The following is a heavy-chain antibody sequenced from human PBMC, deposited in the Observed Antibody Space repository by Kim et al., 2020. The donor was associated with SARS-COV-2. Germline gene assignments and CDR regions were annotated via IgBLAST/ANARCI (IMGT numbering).Heavy chain of an antibody. V-gene: IGHV3-23*01. CDR1: GFTFSSHG. CDR2: INNNGAAT. J-gene: IGHJ4*02. CDR3: AKGASCGADCHYLFDS. D-gene: IGHD2-21*02. Sequence: GGSLRLSCAASGFTFSSHGMSWVRQAPGKGLEWVSAINNNGAATNYADSVKGWFTISRDNAKNTLSLQMDSLRAEDTAVYYCAKGASCGADCHYLFDSWGQGTLVTVSS.